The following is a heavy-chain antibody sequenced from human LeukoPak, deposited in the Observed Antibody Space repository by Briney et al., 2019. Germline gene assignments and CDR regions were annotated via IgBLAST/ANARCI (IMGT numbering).Heavy chain of an antibody. CDR1: GFTFSSYA. J-gene: IGHJ6*03. V-gene: IGHV3-23*01. D-gene: IGHD2-2*01. CDR2: ISGSGGST. Sequence: GGSLRLSCAASGFTFSSYAMSWVRQAPGKGLEWISTISGSGGSTYYADSVKGRFTISRDNSKNTLFLQMNSLRAEDTGIYYCAKAGCSSTSCPPRNHYYYHMDVWGKGTTVTVSS. CDR3: AKAGCSSTSCPPRNHYYYHMDV.